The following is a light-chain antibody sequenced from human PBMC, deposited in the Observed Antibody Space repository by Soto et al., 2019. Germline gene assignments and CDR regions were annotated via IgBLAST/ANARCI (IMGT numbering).Light chain of an antibody. CDR3: SSYAGSNNYV. Sequence: QSVPTQPPSASGSPGQSVTISCTGTSSDVGDYNYVSWYQQHPGKAPKLMIYEVSKRPSGVPDRFSGSKSGNTASLTVSGLQAEDEADYYCSSYAGSNNYVFGTGTKLTVL. V-gene: IGLV2-8*01. J-gene: IGLJ1*01. CDR2: EVS. CDR1: SSDVGDYNY.